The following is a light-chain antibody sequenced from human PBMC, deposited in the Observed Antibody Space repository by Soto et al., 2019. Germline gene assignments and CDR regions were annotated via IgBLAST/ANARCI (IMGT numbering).Light chain of an antibody. CDR1: KSDIGVYEH. CDR2: DVR. CDR3: ASKTTSSTVL. Sequence: QSALTQPPSASGSPGQSVTISCTGTKSDIGVYEHVSWYQQRPGRAPKVLIYDVRIRPSEVSNRFSGSKSGDTASLTISGLQAGDEAVYYCASKTTSSTVLFGGGTKLTVL. J-gene: IGLJ3*02. V-gene: IGLV2-14*03.